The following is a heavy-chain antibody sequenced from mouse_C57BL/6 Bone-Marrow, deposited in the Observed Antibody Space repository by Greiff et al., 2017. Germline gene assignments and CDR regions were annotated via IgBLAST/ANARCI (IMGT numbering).Heavy chain of an antibody. CDR2: YYPGSGSI. V-gene: IGHV1-62-2*01. D-gene: IGHD6-5*01. CDR1: GYTFTEYT. CDR3: ARHGVCFHFDY. Sequence: QVKLQQSGAELVKPGASVTLSCKASGYTFTEYTNYWVMQRSGRGLEGIGGYYPGSGSIKYNEKLKDKATLTADKSTSTVSLELSRLTSEDSADCFFARHGVCFHFDYWGPGPTLPVSS. J-gene: IGHJ2*01.